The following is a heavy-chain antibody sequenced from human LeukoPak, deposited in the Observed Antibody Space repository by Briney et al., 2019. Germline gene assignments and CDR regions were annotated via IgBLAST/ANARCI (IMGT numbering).Heavy chain of an antibody. Sequence: GASVKVSCKASGGTFSSYAINWVRQAPGQGLEWMGGIIPIFDTSHYAQKFQGRVTITADESTSTAYMELSSLRSEDTAVYYCARRIQLWTNYYYYYMDVWGKGTTVTISS. J-gene: IGHJ6*03. CDR1: GGTFSSYA. D-gene: IGHD5-18*01. CDR3: ARRIQLWTNYYYYYMDV. V-gene: IGHV1-69*13. CDR2: IIPIFDTS.